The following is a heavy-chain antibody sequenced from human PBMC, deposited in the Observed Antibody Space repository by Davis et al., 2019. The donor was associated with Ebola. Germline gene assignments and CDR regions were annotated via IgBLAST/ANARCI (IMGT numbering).Heavy chain of an antibody. J-gene: IGHJ6*02. CDR2: INHSGST. Sequence: SETLSLTCAVYGGSFSGYYWSWIRQPPGKGLEWIGEINHSGSTNYNPSLKSRVTISVDTSKNQFSLKLSSVTAADTAVYYCARGGAVCSSTSCFYYYYYGMDVWGQGTTVTVSS. CDR1: GGSFSGYY. D-gene: IGHD2-2*01. V-gene: IGHV4-34*01. CDR3: ARGGAVCSSTSCFYYYYYGMDV.